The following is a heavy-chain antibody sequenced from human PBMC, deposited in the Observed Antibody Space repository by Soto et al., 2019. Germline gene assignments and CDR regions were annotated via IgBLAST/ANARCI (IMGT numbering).Heavy chain of an antibody. J-gene: IGHJ6*02. CDR3: AKGNFDWLSGLDV. CDR1: GYTSTNYG. CDR2: ISAYNDNT. D-gene: IGHD3-9*01. V-gene: IGHV1-18*01. Sequence: QVQLVQSGAEVKKPGASVTVSCKSSGYTSTNYGINWVRQAPGQGLEWMGWISAYNDNTKYTQKVQGRVTMTTDTSTSTAYMELRSLRSDDTAVYYCAKGNFDWLSGLDVWGQGTTVTVSS.